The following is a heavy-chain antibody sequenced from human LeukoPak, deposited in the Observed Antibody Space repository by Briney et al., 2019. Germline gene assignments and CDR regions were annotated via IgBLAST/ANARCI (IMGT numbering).Heavy chain of an antibody. CDR1: GFTFSSYS. CDR2: ISSSSSYI. J-gene: IGHJ4*02. CDR3: ARSPGQWLFFDY. Sequence: GGSLRLSCAAFGFTFSSYSMNWVRQAPGKGLEWVSSISSSSSYIYYADSVKGRFTISRDNAKNSLYLQMNSLRAEDTAVYYCARSPGQWLFFDYWGQGTLVTVSS. D-gene: IGHD6-19*01. V-gene: IGHV3-21*01.